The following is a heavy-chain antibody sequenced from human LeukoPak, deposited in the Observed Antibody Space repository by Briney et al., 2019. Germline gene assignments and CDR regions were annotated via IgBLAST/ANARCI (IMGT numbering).Heavy chain of an antibody. Sequence: GGSLRLSCAASGLTFSSTAMSWVRQTPGKGLEWVSAISASGGDTFYADSVKGRFTISRDNSKNTLYLQMNSLRAEDTAVYYCASQYYDILTGLTPLFDYWGQGTLVTVSS. CDR1: GLTFSSTA. CDR3: ASQYYDILTGLTPLFDY. CDR2: ISASGGDT. V-gene: IGHV3-23*01. D-gene: IGHD3-9*01. J-gene: IGHJ4*02.